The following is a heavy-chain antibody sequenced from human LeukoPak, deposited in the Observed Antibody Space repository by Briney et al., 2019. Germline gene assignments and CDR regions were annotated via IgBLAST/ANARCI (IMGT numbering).Heavy chain of an antibody. CDR2: ISYGGDNK. V-gene: IGHV3-30*01. J-gene: IGHJ5*02. D-gene: IGHD1-1*01. CDR1: GFTFSSYA. Sequence: GGSLRLSCAASGFTFSSYAMHWVRQAPGKGLEWVAVISYGGDNKYYADSVKGRFTISRDNSKNTLYLQMNSLRAEDTAVYYCAKLEDSWGQGTLVIVSS. CDR3: AKLEDS.